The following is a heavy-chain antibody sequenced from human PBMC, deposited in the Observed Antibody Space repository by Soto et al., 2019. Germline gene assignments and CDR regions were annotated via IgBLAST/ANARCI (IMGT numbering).Heavy chain of an antibody. CDR2: ISSSSSYT. CDR1: GFTFSDYY. V-gene: IGHV3-11*06. CDR3: ARVPVRWLQFEVCDAFDN. J-gene: IGHJ3*02. D-gene: IGHD5-12*01. Sequence: QVQLVESGGGLVKPGGSLRLSCAASGFTFSDYYMSWIRQAPGKGLEWVSYISSSSSYTNYADSVKGRFTISRDNAKNSLYLQMNSLRAEDTAVYYCARVPVRWLQFEVCDAFDNWGQGTMVTVSS.